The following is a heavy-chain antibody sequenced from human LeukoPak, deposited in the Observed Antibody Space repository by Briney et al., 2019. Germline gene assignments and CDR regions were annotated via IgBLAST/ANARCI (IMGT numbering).Heavy chain of an antibody. CDR3: ARVVPLLYHFDY. CDR2: IKQDGSEK. Sequence: GGSLRLSCAASGFTFSSSWMSWVRQAPGKGLEWVANIKQDGSEKYYVDSVKGRFTISRDNAKNSLYLQMNSLRAEDTAVYFCARVVPLLYHFDYWGQGTLVTVSS. D-gene: IGHD2-2*02. CDR1: GFTFSSSW. V-gene: IGHV3-7*01. J-gene: IGHJ4*02.